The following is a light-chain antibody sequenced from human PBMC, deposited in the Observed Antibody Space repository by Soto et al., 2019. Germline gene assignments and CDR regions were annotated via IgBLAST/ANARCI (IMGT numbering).Light chain of an antibody. CDR1: SSDVGGYNY. V-gene: IGLV2-14*01. CDR3: SSYTSTSTYV. CDR2: HVS. J-gene: IGLJ1*01. Sequence: QSVLTKPASVSGSPGQSITISCTGTSSDVGGYNYVSWYQQYPGKAPRLIIYHVSNPPSGVSDRFSGSKSGNSASLTISGLQAEDEADYYCSSYTSTSTYVFGTGTKVTVL.